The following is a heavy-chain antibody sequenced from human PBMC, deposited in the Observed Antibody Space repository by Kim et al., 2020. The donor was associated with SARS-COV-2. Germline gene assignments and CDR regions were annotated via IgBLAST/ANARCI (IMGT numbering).Heavy chain of an antibody. CDR3: ARDLLVDGSGWLFDY. V-gene: IGHV1-3*01. Sequence: SFQGRGTITRATSASTAYMELRSLRSEDTAVYYCARDLLVDGSGWLFDYWGQGTLVTVSS. D-gene: IGHD6-19*01. J-gene: IGHJ4*02.